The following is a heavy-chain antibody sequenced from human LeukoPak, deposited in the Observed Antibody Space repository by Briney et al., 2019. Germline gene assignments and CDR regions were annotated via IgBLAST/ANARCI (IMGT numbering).Heavy chain of an antibody. CDR3: ARHLRTSTYRDLDY. J-gene: IGHJ4*02. D-gene: IGHD3-3*02. CDR2: IKPHDSTT. CDR1: GYSFVNNW. Sequence: GESLKISCQPSGYSFVNNWFGWVRQRPGKGLQWMRIIKPHDSTTKYSPSFQGQVTISIDKSINTAYLQLSSLTASDTAIYYCARHLRTSTYRDLDYWGRGTLVTVSS. V-gene: IGHV5-51*01.